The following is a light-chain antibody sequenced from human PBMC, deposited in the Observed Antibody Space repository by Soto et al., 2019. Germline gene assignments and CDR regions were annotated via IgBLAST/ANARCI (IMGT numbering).Light chain of an antibody. J-gene: IGLJ3*02. CDR3: ISYTNSSNWV. CDR1: SSDLGAYDY. V-gene: IGLV2-14*01. Sequence: QSALTQPASVSGSPGQSITIPCTGTSSDLGAYDYVSWYQQRPGKAPKLIIYEVNNRPSGVSNRFSGSKSGNTASLSISGLQAQDAATYYCISYTNSSNWVLGGGTK. CDR2: EVN.